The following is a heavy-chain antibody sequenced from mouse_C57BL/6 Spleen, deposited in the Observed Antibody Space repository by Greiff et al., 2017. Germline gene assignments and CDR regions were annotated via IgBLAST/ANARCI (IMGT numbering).Heavy chain of an antibody. V-gene: IGHV6-6*01. CDR1: GFTFSDAW. CDR2: IRNKANNHAT. D-gene: IGHD2-2*01. J-gene: IGHJ2*01. Sequence: EVMLVESGGGLVQPGGSMKLSCAASGFTFSDAWMDWVRQSPEKGLEWVAEIRNKANNHATYSAESVKGRFTISRDDSKSSVYLQMNSLRAEDTGIYYCTRREGLRRAFDYWGQGTTLTVSS. CDR3: TRREGLRRAFDY.